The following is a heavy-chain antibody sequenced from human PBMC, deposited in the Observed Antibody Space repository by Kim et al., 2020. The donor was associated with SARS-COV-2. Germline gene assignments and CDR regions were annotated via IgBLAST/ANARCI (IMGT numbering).Heavy chain of an antibody. CDR2: FDPEDGET. V-gene: IGHV1-24*01. CDR1: GYTLTELS. CDR3: AVGIAVAGDDAFDI. J-gene: IGHJ3*02. Sequence: ASVKVSCKVSGYTLTELSMHWVRQAPGKGLEWMGGFDPEDGETIYAQKFQGRVTMTEDTSTDTAYMELSSLRSEDTAVYYCAVGIAVAGDDAFDIWGQGTMVTVSS. D-gene: IGHD6-19*01.